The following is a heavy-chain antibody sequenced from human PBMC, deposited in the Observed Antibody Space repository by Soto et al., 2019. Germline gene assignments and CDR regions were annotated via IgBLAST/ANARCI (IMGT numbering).Heavy chain of an antibody. J-gene: IGHJ4*02. V-gene: IGHV4-4*02. D-gene: IGHD6-19*01. CDR2: IHHSGST. Sequence: QMQLQESGPGLVKPSETLSLTCAVSSASIITEQRWTWVRQPPGKGLEWIGEIHHSGSTNNNPSLRSRVTMSVDKSKNQFSLNLNSVTAAYTALYYCARSFGWYAIDHWGQGTLVIVSS. CDR3: ARSFGWYAIDH. CDR1: SASIITEQR.